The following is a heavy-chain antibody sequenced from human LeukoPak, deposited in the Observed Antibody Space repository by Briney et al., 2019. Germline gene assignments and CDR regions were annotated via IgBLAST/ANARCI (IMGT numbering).Heavy chain of an antibody. CDR2: IDPNSGVT. V-gene: IGHV1-2*06. CDR3: ATNPNSYGPDY. J-gene: IGHJ4*02. Sequence: ASVKVSCKASGYTFTGRYMHWARQAPGQGLEWMGRIDPNSGVTNLAQKFQGRVTMTRDTSVSTAYMELSGLGSDDTAVYYCATNPNSYGPDYWGQGTLVTVSS. CDR1: GYTFTGRY. D-gene: IGHD5-18*01.